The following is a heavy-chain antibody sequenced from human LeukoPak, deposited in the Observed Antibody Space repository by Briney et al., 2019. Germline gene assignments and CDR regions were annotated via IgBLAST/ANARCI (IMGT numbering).Heavy chain of an antibody. CDR1: GFTFSSYW. D-gene: IGHD6-19*01. V-gene: IGHV3-74*01. CDR3: ARDPSRLAVGPGGFDY. J-gene: IGHJ4*02. CDR2: INSDGSST. Sequence: GRSLRLSCAASGFTFSSYWMHWDRQAPGKGLVWVSRINSDGSSTSYADSVKGRFTISRDNAKNTLYLQMDSLRAEDTAVYYCARDPSRLAVGPGGFDYWGQGTLVTVSS.